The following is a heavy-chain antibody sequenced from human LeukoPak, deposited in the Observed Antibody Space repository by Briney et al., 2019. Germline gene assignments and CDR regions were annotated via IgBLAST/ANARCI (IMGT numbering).Heavy chain of an antibody. D-gene: IGHD1-26*01. Sequence: GGSLRLSCAASGFIVSSNYMSWVRQAPGKGLEWVSIIYNDGSTYYAGSVKGRFTISRDNSKNTLYLQMNSLTAEDTAVYYCARANSATTPGVDPWGQGTLVTVSS. V-gene: IGHV3-53*01. J-gene: IGHJ5*02. CDR1: GFIVSSNY. CDR2: IYNDGST. CDR3: ARANSATTPGVDP.